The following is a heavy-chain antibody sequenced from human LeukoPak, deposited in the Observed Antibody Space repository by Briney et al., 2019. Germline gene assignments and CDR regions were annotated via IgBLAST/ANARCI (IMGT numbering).Heavy chain of an antibody. CDR2: ISSSGSTI. Sequence: GGSLRLSCAASGFTFSDYYMSWIRQAPGKGLEWVSYISSSGSTIYYADSVKGRFTISRDNAKNSLYLQMNSLRAEDTAVYYCARDGGPGDDFWSGYYLPLDYWGQGTLVTVSS. V-gene: IGHV3-11*04. CDR3: ARDGGPGDDFWSGYYLPLDY. D-gene: IGHD3-3*01. J-gene: IGHJ4*02. CDR1: GFTFSDYY.